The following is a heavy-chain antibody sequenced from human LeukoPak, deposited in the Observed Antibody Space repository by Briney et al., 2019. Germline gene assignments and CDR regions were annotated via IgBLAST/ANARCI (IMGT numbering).Heavy chain of an antibody. Sequence: GASVKVSCKASGGTFSSCAISWVRQAPGQGLEWMGGIIPIFGTANYAQKFQGRVTITTDESTSTAYMELSSLRSEDTAVYYCARRPVRITGTLGPFDYWGQGTLVTVSS. V-gene: IGHV1-69*05. CDR3: ARRPVRITGTLGPFDY. CDR2: IIPIFGTA. D-gene: IGHD1-20*01. J-gene: IGHJ4*02. CDR1: GGTFSSCA.